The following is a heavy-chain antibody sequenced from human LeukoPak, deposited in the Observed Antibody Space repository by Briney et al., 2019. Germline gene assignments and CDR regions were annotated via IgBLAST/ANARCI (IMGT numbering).Heavy chain of an antibody. V-gene: IGHV3-64*01. Sequence: GGSLRLSCAASGFTFSSYAMHWVRQAPGKGLEYVSAISSNGGSTYYANSVKGRFTISRDNAKDTLYLQMNSLRAKDTAVYYCARGRATDGYNPYLGQGTLVTVSS. CDR1: GFTFSSYA. CDR2: ISSNGGST. D-gene: IGHD5-24*01. CDR3: ARGRATDGYNPY. J-gene: IGHJ4*02.